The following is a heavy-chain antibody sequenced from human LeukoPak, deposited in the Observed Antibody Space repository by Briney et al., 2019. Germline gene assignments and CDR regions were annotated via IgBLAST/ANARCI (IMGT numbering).Heavy chain of an antibody. V-gene: IGHV4-31*03. J-gene: IGHJ4*02. CDR1: NGSISSGGYY. CDR2: IYYSGST. D-gene: IGHD5-24*01. Sequence: SETLSLTCTVSNGSISSGGYYWSWIRQHPGKGLEWIGYIYYSGSTYYNPSLKSRVTISVDTSQNQFSLKLGSVTAADTAAYYCARADGYNYDYWGQGTLVTVSS. CDR3: ARADGYNYDY.